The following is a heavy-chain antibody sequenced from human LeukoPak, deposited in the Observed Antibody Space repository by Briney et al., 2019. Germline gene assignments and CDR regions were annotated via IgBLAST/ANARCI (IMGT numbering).Heavy chain of an antibody. CDR1: GYTFTSYY. J-gene: IGHJ6*02. CDR2: INPSGGST. Sequence: ASVKVSCKASGYTFTSYYMHWVRQAPGQGLEWMGIINPSGGSTSYAQKFQGRVTMTRDTSTSTVYMELSSLRSEDTAVYYCARDRGVTIFGVVTRGNCYYYGMDVRGQGTTVTVSS. V-gene: IGHV1-46*01. CDR3: ARDRGVTIFGVVTRGNCYYYGMDV. D-gene: IGHD3-3*01.